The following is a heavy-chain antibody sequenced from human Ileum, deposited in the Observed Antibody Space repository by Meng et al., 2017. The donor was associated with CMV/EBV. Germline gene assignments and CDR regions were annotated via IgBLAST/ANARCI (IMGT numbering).Heavy chain of an antibody. CDR1: GDSITSYY. CDR2: IYHGGST. Sequence: VHLQASATGLVKPSDSLSLACTVYGDSITSYYWSWIRQPAGTALEWIGRIYHGGSTNYNPSLTSRVTLSVDTSKNQFSMRLTSVTAADTAVYYCAADIASVWMFFWGQGTLVTVSS. J-gene: IGHJ4*02. V-gene: IGHV4-4*07. CDR3: AADIASVWMFF. D-gene: IGHD3-10*02.